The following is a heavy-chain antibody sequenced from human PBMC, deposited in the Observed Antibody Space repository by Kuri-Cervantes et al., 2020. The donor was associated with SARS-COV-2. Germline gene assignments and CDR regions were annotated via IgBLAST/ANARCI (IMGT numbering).Heavy chain of an antibody. CDR3: ARPTRGKLD. V-gene: IGHV5-51*01. D-gene: IGHD1-7*01. CDR1: GYSFTGYW. Sequence: KVSCKGSGYSFTGYWIAWVRQMPGKGLECMGIIYPGDSDTRYSPSFQGQVTISADKSITTAYPQWSRLKASDTAMYYCARPTRGKLDWGPGTLVTVSS. CDR2: IYPGDSDT. J-gene: IGHJ4*02.